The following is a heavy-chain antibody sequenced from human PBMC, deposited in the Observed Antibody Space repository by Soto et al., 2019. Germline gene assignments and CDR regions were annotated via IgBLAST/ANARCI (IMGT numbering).Heavy chain of an antibody. CDR1: GFTFDDYA. V-gene: IGHV3-9*01. CDR2: ISWNSGNI. J-gene: IGHJ4*02. CDR3: AKDKWELSYYFDY. D-gene: IGHD1-26*01. Sequence: EVQLVESGGGLVQPGRSLRLSCAASGFTFDDYAMHWVRQAPGKGLEWVSGISWNSGNIGYAESVKGRLTISRDNAKNSLYLQMNSLRAEDTALYYCAKDKWELSYYFDYWGQGTLVTVSS.